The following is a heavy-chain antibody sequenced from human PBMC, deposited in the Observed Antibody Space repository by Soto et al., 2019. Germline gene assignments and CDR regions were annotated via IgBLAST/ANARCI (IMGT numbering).Heavy chain of an antibody. CDR2: INAGNGNT. Sequence: ASVKVSCKASGYTFTSYAMHWVRQAPGQRLEWMGWINAGNGNTKYSQKFQGRVTITRDTSASTAYMELSSLRSEDTAVYYCARDNEYSYGSTQTWYYYMDVWGKGTTVTVSS. CDR1: GYTFTSYA. V-gene: IGHV1-3*01. CDR3: ARDNEYSYGSTQTWYYYMDV. D-gene: IGHD5-18*01. J-gene: IGHJ6*03.